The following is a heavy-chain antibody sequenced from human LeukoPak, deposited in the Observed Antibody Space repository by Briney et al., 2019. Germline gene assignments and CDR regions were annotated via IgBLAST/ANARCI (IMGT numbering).Heavy chain of an antibody. CDR2: ISAYNGNT. V-gene: IGHV1-18*01. CDR1: GYTFTSYD. J-gene: IGHJ4*02. Sequence: ASVKVSCKASGYTFTSYDINWVRQAPGQGLEWMGWISAYNGNTNYAQKLQGRVTMTTDTSTSTAYMELRSLRSDDTAVYYCAIPRAGKPYFDYWGQGTLVTVSS. CDR3: AIPRAGKPYFDY. D-gene: IGHD1-14*01.